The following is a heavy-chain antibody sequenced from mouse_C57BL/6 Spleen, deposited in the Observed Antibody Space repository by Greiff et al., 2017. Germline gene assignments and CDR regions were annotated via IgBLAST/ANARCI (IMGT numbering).Heavy chain of an antibody. CDR1: GYTFTDYN. V-gene: IGHV1-18*01. Sequence: EVQLQQSGPELVKPGASVKIPCKASGYTFTDYNMDWVKQSHGKSLEWIGDINPNNGGTIYNQKFKGKATFTADTSSNTAYMQLSSLTTEDSAIYYCARSYRYYAMDYWGQGTSVTVSS. D-gene: IGHD6-5*01. J-gene: IGHJ4*01. CDR3: ARSYRYYAMDY. CDR2: INPNNGGT.